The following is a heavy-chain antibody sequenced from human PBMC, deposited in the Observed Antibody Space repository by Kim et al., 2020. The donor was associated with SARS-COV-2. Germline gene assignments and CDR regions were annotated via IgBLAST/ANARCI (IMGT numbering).Heavy chain of an antibody. J-gene: IGHJ4*02. D-gene: IGHD6-13*01. CDR2: ISSSSSYI. CDR1: GFTFSSYS. CDR3: AREEIAAAGIDY. Sequence: GGSLRLSCAASGFTFSSYSMNWVRQAPGKGLEWVSSISSSSSYIYYADSVKGRFTISRDNAKNSLYLQMNSLRAEDTVVYYCAREEIAAAGIDYWGQGTLVTVSS. V-gene: IGHV3-21*01.